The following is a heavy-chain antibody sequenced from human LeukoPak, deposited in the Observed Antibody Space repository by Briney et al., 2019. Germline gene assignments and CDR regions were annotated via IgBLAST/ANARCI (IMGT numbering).Heavy chain of an antibody. CDR2: IYSDGTS. CDR3: TKTGGPWD. Sequence: GRSLRLSCAASGFTVSNSYMSWIRQAPGKGLEWVSVIYSDGTSYYADSVKARSSISRDNSKNTLYLQMNSLRVEDTAMYYCTKTGGPWDWGQGTLVTVSS. J-gene: IGHJ4*02. V-gene: IGHV3-53*01. D-gene: IGHD7-27*01. CDR1: GFTVSNSY.